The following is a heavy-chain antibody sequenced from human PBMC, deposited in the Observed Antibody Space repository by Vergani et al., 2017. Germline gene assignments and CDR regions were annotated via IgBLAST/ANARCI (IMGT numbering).Heavy chain of an antibody. CDR1: RFTFSSYA. CDR2: TSYDGSNK. J-gene: IGHJ4*02. D-gene: IGHD2-2*01. Sequence: VQMVESGGGLVKPGGSLRLSCAASRFTFSSYAMHWVRQAPGKGLEWVAVTSYDGSNKYYADSVKGRFTISRDNSKNTLYLQMNSLRAEDTAVYYCARANLNAEYQLLSFFDYWGQGTLVTVSS. V-gene: IGHV3-30-3*01. CDR3: ARANLNAEYQLLSFFDY.